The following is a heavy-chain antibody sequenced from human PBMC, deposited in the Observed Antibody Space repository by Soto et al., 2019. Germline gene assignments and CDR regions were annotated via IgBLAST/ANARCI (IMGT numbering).Heavy chain of an antibody. J-gene: IGHJ3*02. D-gene: IGHD1-20*01. CDR3: VKDRMAYNSVWDPFDI. V-gene: IGHV3-23*01. CDR2: IGSVGGDT. Sequence: PGGSLRLSCAAPGFTFYSYAMSWVRQAPGKGLEWVSTIGSVGGDTYYADSVKGRFTISRDDSKNTLLLQMNSLRAEDTAVYYCVKDRMAYNSVWDPFDIWGQGTMVTVSS. CDR1: GFTFYSYA.